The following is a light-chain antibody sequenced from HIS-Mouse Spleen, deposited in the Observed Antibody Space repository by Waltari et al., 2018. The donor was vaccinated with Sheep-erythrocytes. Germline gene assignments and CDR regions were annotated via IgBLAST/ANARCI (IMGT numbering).Light chain of an antibody. CDR1: ELGDQY. V-gene: IGLV3-1*01. J-gene: IGLJ2*01. CDR3: QAWDSSTVV. Sequence: SYELTQPPSVSVSPGQTASITCSGDELGDQYAFWYQPKPGQSPVLVIYQGIKRPSGIPERFSGSNSGNTATLTISGTQAMDEADYYCQAWDSSTVVFGGGTKLTVL. CDR2: QGI.